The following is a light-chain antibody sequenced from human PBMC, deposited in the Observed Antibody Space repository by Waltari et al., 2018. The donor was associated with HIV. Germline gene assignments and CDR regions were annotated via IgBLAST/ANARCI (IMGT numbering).Light chain of an antibody. CDR2: DAS. J-gene: IGKJ4*01. Sequence: EIVLTQSPATLSLSPGERATLSCRPRQSVGSPLVWYQQKPGQAPRLLIYDASTRATGIPARFSGSGSGTDFTLTISSLEPEDFAIYYCLQRTNWPVTFGGGTKVEIK. V-gene: IGKV3-11*01. CDR3: LQRTNWPVT. CDR1: QSVGSP.